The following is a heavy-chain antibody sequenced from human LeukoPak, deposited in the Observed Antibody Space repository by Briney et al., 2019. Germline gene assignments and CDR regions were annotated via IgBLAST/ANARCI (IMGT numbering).Heavy chain of an antibody. CDR2: LYYSGAT. CDR3: ARGLGRIDY. V-gene: IGHV4-59*12. J-gene: IGHJ4*02. CDR1: GASINSYY. Sequence: SETLSLTCNVSGASINSYYWGWIRQPPGQGLEWIGYLYYSGATNYNPSLKSRVTISSDTSRNQVSLKLTSVTAADTAVYYCARGLGRIDYWGQGTLVTVSS. D-gene: IGHD5/OR15-5a*01.